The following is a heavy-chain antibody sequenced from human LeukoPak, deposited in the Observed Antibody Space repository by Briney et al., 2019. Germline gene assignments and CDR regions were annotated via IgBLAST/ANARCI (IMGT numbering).Heavy chain of an antibody. CDR1: GYTFTGYY. CDR3: ARGNCGYDFLCYYYYYMDV. CDR2: INPNSGGT. Sequence: ASVKVSCKASGYTFTGYYMHWVRQAPGQGLEWMGWINPNSGGTNYAQKFQGRVTMTRDTSISTAYMELSRLRSGDTAVYYCARGNCGYDFLCYYYYYMDVWGKGTTVTVSS. V-gene: IGHV1-2*02. J-gene: IGHJ6*03. D-gene: IGHD5-12*01.